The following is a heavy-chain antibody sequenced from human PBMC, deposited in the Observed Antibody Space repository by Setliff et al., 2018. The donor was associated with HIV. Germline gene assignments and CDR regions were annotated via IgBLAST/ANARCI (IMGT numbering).Heavy chain of an antibody. Sequence: PGGSLRLSCAASGFTFSDYWMHWVRQAPGKGLVWVSRITGDGSSTRYADSVKGRFTISRDNAKNTMYLEMNNLRAEDTAVYYCARDTEMITTTDAFDIWGQGTMVTVSS. CDR2: ITGDGSST. CDR1: GFTFSDYW. CDR3: ARDTEMITTTDAFDI. J-gene: IGHJ3*02. D-gene: IGHD3-22*01. V-gene: IGHV3-74*01.